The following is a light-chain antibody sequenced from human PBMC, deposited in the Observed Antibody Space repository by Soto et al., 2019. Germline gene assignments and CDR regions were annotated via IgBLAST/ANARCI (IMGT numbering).Light chain of an antibody. CDR1: YSDVGGYNS. V-gene: IGLV2-14*03. CDR3: GSYTTSDTLA. CDR2: DVD. J-gene: IGLJ2*01. Sequence: QSALTQPASVSGSPGQPITISCTGSYSDVGGYNSVSWYQQHPGKVPKLMIYDVDNRPSGVSNRFSGSKSGNTASLTISGLQTEDEADYYCGSYTTSDTLAFGGGTKVTVL.